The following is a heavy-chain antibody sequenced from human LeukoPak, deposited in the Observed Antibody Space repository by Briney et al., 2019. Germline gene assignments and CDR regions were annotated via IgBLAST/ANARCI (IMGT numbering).Heavy chain of an antibody. D-gene: IGHD3-10*01. CDR2: IKQDGSEK. CDR3: ARDEVWFGELLNTRYYYYGMDV. J-gene: IGHJ6*02. Sequence: GGSLRLSCVASGFTFGKYWMSWVRQAPGKGLEWVVNIKQDGSEKYYVDSVKGRFTISRDNAKNSLYLQMNSLRAEDTAVYYCARDEVWFGELLNTRYYYYGMDVWGQGTTVTVSS. CDR1: GFTFGKYW. V-gene: IGHV3-7*03.